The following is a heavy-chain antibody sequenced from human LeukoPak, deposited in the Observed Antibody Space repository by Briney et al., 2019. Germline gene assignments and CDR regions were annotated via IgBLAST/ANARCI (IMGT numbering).Heavy chain of an antibody. CDR3: ATYRLGAATFDY. D-gene: IGHD6-13*01. CDR1: GGSISSSSYY. J-gene: IGHJ4*02. V-gene: IGHV4-39*01. Sequence: SETLSLTCTVSGGSISSSSYYWGWIRQPPGKGLEWIGSIYYSGSTYYNLSLKSRVTISVDTSKNQFSLKLSSVTAADTAVYYCATYRLGAATFDYWGQGTLVTVSS. CDR2: IYYSGST.